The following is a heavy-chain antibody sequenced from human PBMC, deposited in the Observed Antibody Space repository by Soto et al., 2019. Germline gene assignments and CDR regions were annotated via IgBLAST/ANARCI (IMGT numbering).Heavy chain of an antibody. Sequence: GGSLRLSCASSGSTFNNYDMHWVRQSPGKGLEWVAVTSYDGNNKYYADSVKGRFTISRDNAKNSLYLQMNSLRAEDTAVYYCARDPSDYYDSSGYSKGPFDYWGQGTLVTVSS. CDR2: TSYDGNNK. V-gene: IGHV3-30*03. D-gene: IGHD3-22*01. J-gene: IGHJ4*02. CDR3: ARDPSDYYDSSGYSKGPFDY. CDR1: GSTFNNYD.